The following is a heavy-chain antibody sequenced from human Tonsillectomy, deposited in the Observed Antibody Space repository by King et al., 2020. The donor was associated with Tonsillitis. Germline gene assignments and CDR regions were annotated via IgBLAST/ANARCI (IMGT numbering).Heavy chain of an antibody. CDR2: ISGRGGGT. J-gene: IGHJ3*02. V-gene: IGHV3-23*02. D-gene: IGHD6-13*01. Sequence: VQLVESGGGLVQPGWSLRLSCTASGFTFSSVAMRWVRQAPGKGLEWVSAISGRGGGTYYGSSVRARFTISRDNSKNMLFLQMNRLRAEDTAVDLCPKVLIRSWYFSGAFDIWGQGTVLTVSS. CDR3: PKVLIRSWYFSGAFDI. CDR1: GFTFSSVA.